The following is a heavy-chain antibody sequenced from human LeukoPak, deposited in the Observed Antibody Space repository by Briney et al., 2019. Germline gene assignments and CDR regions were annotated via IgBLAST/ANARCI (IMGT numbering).Heavy chain of an antibody. CDR3: ARIQLGVPYYYYMDV. D-gene: IGHD5-18*01. CDR1: GGTFSSYA. CDR2: IIPIFGTA. Sequence: ASVKVSCKASGGTFSSYAISWVRQAPGQGLEWMGGIIPIFGTANYAQKFQGRVTITADESTSTAYMELSSLRSEDTAVYYCARIQLGVPYYYYMDVWGKGTTVTISS. J-gene: IGHJ6*03. V-gene: IGHV1-69*13.